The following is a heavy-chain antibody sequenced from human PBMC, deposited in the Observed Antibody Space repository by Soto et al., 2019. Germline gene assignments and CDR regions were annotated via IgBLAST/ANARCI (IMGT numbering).Heavy chain of an antibody. CDR2: ISSSSSYI. Sequence: GGSLRLSCAASGFTFSSYSMNWVRQAPGKGLEWVSSISSSSSYIYYADSVKGRFTISRDNAKNSLHLQMNSLRAEDTAVYYCARDQYYYDSSGYQDAFDIWGQGTMVTVSS. D-gene: IGHD3-22*01. V-gene: IGHV3-21*01. CDR1: GFTFSSYS. CDR3: ARDQYYYDSSGYQDAFDI. J-gene: IGHJ3*02.